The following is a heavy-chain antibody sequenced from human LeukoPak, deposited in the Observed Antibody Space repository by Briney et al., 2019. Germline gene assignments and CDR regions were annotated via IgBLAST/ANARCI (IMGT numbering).Heavy chain of an antibody. J-gene: IGHJ4*02. CDR1: GFTFSRYW. Sequence: PGGSLRLSCAASGFTFSRYWMSWVRQAPGKGLEWLANIKEDGSEKYYVDSVKGRFTISRDDAKNSLYLQMNSLRAEDTSVYYCASGSREWWGQGTLVTVSS. CDR2: IKEDGSEK. D-gene: IGHD3-10*01. V-gene: IGHV3-7*01. CDR3: ASGSREW.